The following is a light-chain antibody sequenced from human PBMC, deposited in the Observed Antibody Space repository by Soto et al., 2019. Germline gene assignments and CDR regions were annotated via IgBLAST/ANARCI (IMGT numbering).Light chain of an antibody. V-gene: IGKV1-5*01. CDR2: DAS. Sequence: DIPMSLSPSSLSGSVGDRVIITCRASQSISNQLKWYQQKPGKAPKLLIYDASSLESGVPSRFSGSGAGTEFTLTISSLQPDDLATYYCHQYNTHGTFDQGTKVDIK. J-gene: IGKJ1*01. CDR1: QSISNQ. CDR3: HQYNTHGT.